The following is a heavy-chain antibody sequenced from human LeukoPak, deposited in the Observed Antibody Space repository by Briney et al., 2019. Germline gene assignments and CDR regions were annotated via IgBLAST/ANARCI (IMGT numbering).Heavy chain of an antibody. CDR3: ARGRNDSSGYSHYYFDY. D-gene: IGHD3-22*01. CDR2: INHSGST. V-gene: IGHV4-34*01. J-gene: IGHJ4*02. Sequence: SETLSLTCAVYGGSFSGYYWSWIRQPPGKGLEWIGEINHSGSTNYNPSLKSRVTISVDTSKNQFSLKLSSVTAAGTAVYYCARGRNDSSGYSHYYFDYWGQGTLVTVSS. CDR1: GGSFSGYY.